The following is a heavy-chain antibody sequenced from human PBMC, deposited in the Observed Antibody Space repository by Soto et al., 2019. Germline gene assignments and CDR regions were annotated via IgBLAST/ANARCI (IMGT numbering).Heavy chain of an antibody. V-gene: IGHV1-18*01. Sequence: ASVKVSCKASGYTFTSYGISWVRQAPGQGLEWMGWISAYNGNTNYAQKLQGRVTMTTDTSTSTAYMELRSLRSDDTAVYYCARSLRVATRDGAPFDIWGQGTMVTVSS. CDR3: ARSLRVATRDGAPFDI. D-gene: IGHD5-12*01. J-gene: IGHJ3*02. CDR1: GYTFTSYG. CDR2: ISAYNGNT.